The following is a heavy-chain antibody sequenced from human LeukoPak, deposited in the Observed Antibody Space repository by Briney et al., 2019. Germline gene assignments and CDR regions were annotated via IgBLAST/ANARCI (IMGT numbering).Heavy chain of an antibody. CDR3: ATMGYDFWSGYWPDY. Sequence: SGGSLRLSCAASGFTLSSYAMSWVRQAPGKGLEWVSTISGSGGSTDYADSVKGRFTISRDNSKNTLYLQMDSLGAGDTAEYYCATMGYDFWSGYWPDYWGQGTLVTVSS. CDR2: ISGSGGST. D-gene: IGHD3-3*01. V-gene: IGHV3-23*01. CDR1: GFTLSSYA. J-gene: IGHJ4*02.